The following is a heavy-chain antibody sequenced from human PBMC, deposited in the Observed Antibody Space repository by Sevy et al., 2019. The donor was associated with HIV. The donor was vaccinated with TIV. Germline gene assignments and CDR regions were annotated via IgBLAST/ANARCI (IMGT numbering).Heavy chain of an antibody. CDR1: GYTFTSYG. Sequence: ASVKVSCKASGYTFTSYGISWVRQAPGQGLEWMGWISAYNGNTNYAQKLQGRVTMTTDTSTSTAYMELRSLRSDDTAVYYCARANTIFGVDDYYYMDVWGKGTTDTVSS. J-gene: IGHJ6*03. CDR2: ISAYNGNT. CDR3: ARANTIFGVDDYYYMDV. V-gene: IGHV1-18*04. D-gene: IGHD3-3*01.